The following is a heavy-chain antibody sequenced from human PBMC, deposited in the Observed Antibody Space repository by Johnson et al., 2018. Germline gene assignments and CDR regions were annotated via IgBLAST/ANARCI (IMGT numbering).Heavy chain of an antibody. D-gene: IGHD1-1*01. V-gene: IGHV3-49*03. J-gene: IGHJ4*02. CDR3: SRVDSRSWKGDY. CDR2: IRSDGYGGTT. CDR1: GFNFGEYV. Sequence: VQLVQSGGGLVQPGRSLRLSCTASGFNFGEYVMSWFRQAPGKGLEWVGFIRSDGYGGTTEHAASVKGRLTISRDDSKVITYLQMNSLKTEDTAIYFCSRVDSRSWKGDYWGRGTLVTVSS.